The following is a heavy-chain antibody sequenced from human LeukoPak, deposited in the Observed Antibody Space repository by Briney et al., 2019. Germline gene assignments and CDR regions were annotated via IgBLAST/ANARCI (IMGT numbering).Heavy chain of an antibody. D-gene: IGHD2-2*01. CDR3: ASAHCSGSSCFWGAFEF. CDR2: MNPNSGNT. Sequence: ASVKVSCKASGYTFISYDINWLRQATGQGPGWMGWMNPNSGNTGYAQKFQGRVTLTRNTSITTAYMELSSLKSDDTAVYYCASAHCSGSSCFWGAFEFWGQGTMVTASS. CDR1: GYTFISYD. V-gene: IGHV1-8*03. J-gene: IGHJ3*01.